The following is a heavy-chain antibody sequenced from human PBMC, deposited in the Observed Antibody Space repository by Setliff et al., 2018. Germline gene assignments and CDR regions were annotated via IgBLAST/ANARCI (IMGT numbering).Heavy chain of an antibody. J-gene: IGHJ3*02. V-gene: IGHV1-69*13. CDR3: ARDGGGDSDAFDI. CDR1: GGTFSSYA. D-gene: IGHD3-16*01. Sequence: SVKVSCKASGGTFSSYAITWVRQAPGQGLEWMGGIIPIFGTAKYAQKFQGRVTITADQSTRTAYMELSSLRSEDTAVYFCARDGGGDSDAFDIWGQGTMVTVSS. CDR2: IIPIFGTA.